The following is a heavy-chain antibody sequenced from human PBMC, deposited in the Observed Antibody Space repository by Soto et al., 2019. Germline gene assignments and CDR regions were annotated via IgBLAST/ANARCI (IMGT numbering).Heavy chain of an antibody. CDR1: GGSISSYY. J-gene: IGHJ4*01. CDR2: IYYSGST. CDR3: ARAVSGYDGHYFDY. V-gene: IGHV4-59*01. D-gene: IGHD5-12*01. Sequence: SETLSLTCNVSGGSISSYYWSWIRQPPGKGLEWIGYIYYSGSTNYNPSLKSRVTISVDTSKNQFSLKLSSVTAADTAVYYCARAVSGYDGHYFDYWGQGTLVTVSS.